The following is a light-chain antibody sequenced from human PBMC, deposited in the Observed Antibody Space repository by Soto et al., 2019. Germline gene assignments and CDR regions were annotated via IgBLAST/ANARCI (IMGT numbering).Light chain of an antibody. Sequence: IVLTQSPACLSVSRGEREPPNCSSSPRVLDSSNDKNYLAWYHQKPGQPPKLLIYCASTRRAGVPDRFSGSESGTEFTLTTSSLQHHDFAAYYYHQSYRTPRTFGQGAKVDIK. CDR2: CAS. J-gene: IGKJ1*01. V-gene: IGKV4-1*01. CDR3: HQSYRTPRT. CDR1: PRVLDSSNDKNY.